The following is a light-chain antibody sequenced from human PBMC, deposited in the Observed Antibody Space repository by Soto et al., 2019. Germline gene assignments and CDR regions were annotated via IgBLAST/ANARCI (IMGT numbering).Light chain of an antibody. CDR1: RSMSNL. Sequence: DIQMTQSPSSLSASVGDKVTITCRASRSMSNLLNWYQQKPGKAPKLLIYAASSLESGVSSRFSGSESATDFTLTISSLQPEDVATYYCQQGYSTPYTFGQGTKLEIK. CDR3: QQGYSTPYT. J-gene: IGKJ2*01. V-gene: IGKV1-39*01. CDR2: AAS.